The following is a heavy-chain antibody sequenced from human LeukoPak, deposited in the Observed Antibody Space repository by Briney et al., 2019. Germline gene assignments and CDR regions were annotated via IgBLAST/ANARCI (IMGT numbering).Heavy chain of an antibody. Sequence: SVKVSCKASGGTFSSYAISWVRQAPGQGLEWMGGIIPIFGTANYAQKFQGRVTITADESTSTAYMDLRSLRSDDTAVYYCAREGICSSSSCGFDIWGQGTMVTVSS. D-gene: IGHD2-2*01. CDR1: GGTFSSYA. CDR3: AREGICSSSSCGFDI. CDR2: IIPIFGTA. V-gene: IGHV1-69*13. J-gene: IGHJ3*02.